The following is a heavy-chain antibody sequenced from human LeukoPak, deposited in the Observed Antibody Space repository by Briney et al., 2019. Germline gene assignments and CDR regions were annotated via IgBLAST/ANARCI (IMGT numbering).Heavy chain of an antibody. CDR3: ARDTGKSSGYLFDY. V-gene: IGHV4-39*07. D-gene: IGHD6-19*01. J-gene: IGHJ4*02. Sequence: SETLSLTCTVSGGSISSSSYYWGWIRQPPGKGLEWIGSIYYSGSTYYNPPLESRVTISVDTSKNQFSLKLSSVTAADTAVYYCARDTGKSSGYLFDYWGQGTLVTVSS. CDR1: GGSISSSSYY. CDR2: IYYSGST.